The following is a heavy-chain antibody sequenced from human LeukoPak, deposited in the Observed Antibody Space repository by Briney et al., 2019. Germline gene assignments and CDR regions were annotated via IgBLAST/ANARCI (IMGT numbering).Heavy chain of an antibody. Sequence: PWETQSLTCTVSGASISSYYWSWIRQPAGKGLEWIGRLYTSGSTNYNPSLKSRVTMSVDTSKNQFSLKLSSVTAADTALYYCTRDNGGDWYAFDIWGQGTVVTVSS. D-gene: IGHD2-21*02. J-gene: IGHJ3*02. CDR2: LYTSGST. CDR1: GASISSYY. V-gene: IGHV4-4*07. CDR3: TRDNGGDWYAFDI.